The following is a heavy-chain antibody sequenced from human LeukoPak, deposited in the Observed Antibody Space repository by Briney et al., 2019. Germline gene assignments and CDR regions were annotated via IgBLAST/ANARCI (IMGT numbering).Heavy chain of an antibody. CDR1: GFTFSSYS. CDR2: ISGSSSDI. Sequence: GGSLRLSCAASGFTFSSYSMNWVRQAPGKGLEWVSSISGSSSDIYYADSVKGRFTISRDKAKNSLYLQMNSLRAEETAVYYCARVRRYSYGYDYWGQGPLVTVSS. V-gene: IGHV3-21*01. CDR3: ARVRRYSYGYDY. J-gene: IGHJ4*02. D-gene: IGHD5-18*01.